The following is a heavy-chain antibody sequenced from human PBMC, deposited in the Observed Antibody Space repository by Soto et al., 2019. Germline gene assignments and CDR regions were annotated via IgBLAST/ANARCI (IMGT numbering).Heavy chain of an antibody. CDR1: GYTFTGYY. V-gene: IGHV1-2*02. J-gene: IGHJ3*02. CDR2: INPNSGGT. Sequence: QVQLVQSGAEVKKPGASVKVSCKASGYTFTGYYMHWVRQAPGQGLEWMGWINPNSGGTNYAQKFQGRVTMTRDTSISTAYMELSRLRSDDTAVYYCARDLAYDYVWGSYRSSNAFDIWGQGTMVTVSS. D-gene: IGHD3-16*02. CDR3: ARDLAYDYVWGSYRSSNAFDI.